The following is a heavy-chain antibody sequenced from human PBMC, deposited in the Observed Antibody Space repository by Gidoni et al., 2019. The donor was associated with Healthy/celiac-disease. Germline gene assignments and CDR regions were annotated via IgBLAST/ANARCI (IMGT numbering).Heavy chain of an antibody. CDR3: ARGEQLLHPLDFDP. V-gene: IGHV3-30*01. D-gene: IGHD2-2*02. CDR1: GFTFSSYA. J-gene: IGHJ5*02. Sequence: QVQLVESGGGVVQPGRSLRLSCAASGFTFSSYAMHWVRQAPGKGLEWVAVISYDGSNKYYADSVKGRFTISRDNSKNTLYLQMNSLRAEDTAVYYCARGEQLLHPLDFDPWGQGTLVTVSS. CDR2: ISYDGSNK.